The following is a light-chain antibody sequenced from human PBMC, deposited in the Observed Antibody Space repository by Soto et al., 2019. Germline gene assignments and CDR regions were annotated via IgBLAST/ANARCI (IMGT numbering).Light chain of an antibody. V-gene: IGKV3-11*01. CDR1: QSVSSN. CDR3: QRGDT. J-gene: IGKJ5*01. CDR2: DAS. Sequence: EIVLTQSPATLPLSPGERATLSCRASQSVSSNLAWYQQKPGQAPRLLIYDASNRATGIPARFSGSGSGTDFTLTISSLEPEDFAVYYCQRGDTFGQGTRLEIK.